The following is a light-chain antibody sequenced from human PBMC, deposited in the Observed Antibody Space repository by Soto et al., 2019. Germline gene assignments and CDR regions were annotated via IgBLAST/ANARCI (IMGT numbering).Light chain of an antibody. Sequence: QSALTQPASVSGSPGQSITISCTGTSSDVGGYNYVSWYQQHPGKAPKLMIYEVSNRPSGVSNRFSGSKSGNTASLTISGLQADDEAADYCSSYTSSSALVFGGGTKLTVL. CDR3: SSYTSSSALV. CDR1: SSDVGGYNY. V-gene: IGLV2-14*01. J-gene: IGLJ2*01. CDR2: EVS.